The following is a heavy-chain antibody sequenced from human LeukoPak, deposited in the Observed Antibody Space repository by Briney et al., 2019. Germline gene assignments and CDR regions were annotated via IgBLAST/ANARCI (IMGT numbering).Heavy chain of an antibody. CDR3: ARHLVAAAGMDFDY. V-gene: IGHV3-11*01. CDR2: ISSSGSTI. D-gene: IGHD6-13*01. CDR1: GFTFSDYC. J-gene: IGHJ4*02. Sequence: PGGSLRLSCAASGFTFSDYCMSWIRQAPGKGLEWVSYISSSGSTIYYADSVKGRFTISRDNAKNSLYLQMNSLRAEDTAVYYCARHLVAAAGMDFDYWGQGTLVTVSS.